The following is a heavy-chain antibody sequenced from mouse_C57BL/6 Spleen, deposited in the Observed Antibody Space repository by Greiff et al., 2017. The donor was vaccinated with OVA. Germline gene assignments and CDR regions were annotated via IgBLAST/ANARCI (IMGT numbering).Heavy chain of an antibody. J-gene: IGHJ2*01. CDR1: GFTFTDYY. CDR3: AGRDGSSYSFDY. Sequence: EVKLMESGGGLVQPGGSLSLSCAASGFTFTDYYMSWVRQPPGKALEWLGFIRNKANGSTTGYSSSVKGRFTISRDNSQSILYLQMNALIADDSATYYCAGRDGSSYSFDYWGQGTTLTVSS. CDR2: IRNKANGSTT. V-gene: IGHV7-3*01. D-gene: IGHD1-1*01.